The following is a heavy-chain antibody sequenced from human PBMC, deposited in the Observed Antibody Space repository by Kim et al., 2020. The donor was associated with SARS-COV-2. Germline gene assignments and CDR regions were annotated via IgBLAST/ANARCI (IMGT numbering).Heavy chain of an antibody. V-gene: IGHV3-15*01. D-gene: IGHD6-13*01. Sequence: GGSLRLSCAASGFTVSHAWMRWVRQAPGKGLEWVGRINSKTDGGTTDYAAPVKGRFTISRDDTDNTLYLQMNSLKTEDTGVYYCVREDSSSTLFFQESYLDVWGKGTTVTVSS. CDR2: INSKTDGGTT. CDR3: VREDSSSTLFFQESYLDV. CDR1: GFTVSHAW. J-gene: IGHJ6*03.